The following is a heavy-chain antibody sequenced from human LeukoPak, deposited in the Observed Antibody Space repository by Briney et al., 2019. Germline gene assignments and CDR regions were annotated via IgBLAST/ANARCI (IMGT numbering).Heavy chain of an antibody. D-gene: IGHD3-10*01. CDR3: AREGRGEYFDY. Sequence: GRSLRLSCAASGFTFSSYWMNWVRQAPGKGLEWVANINQDGSEKYYVDSVKGRFPISRDNGKNSLYLQLNSLRAEDTAVYYCAREGRGEYFDYWGQGTLVTVSS. J-gene: IGHJ4*02. CDR1: GFTFSSYW. V-gene: IGHV3-7*01. CDR2: INQDGSEK.